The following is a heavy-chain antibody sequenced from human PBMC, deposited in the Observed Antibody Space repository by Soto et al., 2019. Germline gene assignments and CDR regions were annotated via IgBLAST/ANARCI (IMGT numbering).Heavy chain of an antibody. J-gene: IGHJ4*02. D-gene: IGHD2-15*01. CDR3: ARDREDIVVVVAATGFDY. CDR2: INPSGGRT. V-gene: IGHV1-69*10. Sequence: GASVKVSCKASGGTFSSYAISWVRQAPGQGLEWMGVINPSGGRTNYAQKFQGRVTITRDTSASTAYMELSSLRSEDTAVYYCARDREDIVVVVAATGFDYWGQGTLVTVSS. CDR1: GGTFSSYA.